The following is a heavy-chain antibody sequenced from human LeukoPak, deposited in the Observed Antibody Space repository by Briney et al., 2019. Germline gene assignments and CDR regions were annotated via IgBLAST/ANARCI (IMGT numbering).Heavy chain of an antibody. V-gene: IGHV4-30-4*08. CDR1: GGSISSSDYY. J-gene: IGHJ4*02. CDR3: ARDSYYGDYLGDY. Sequence: PSETLSLTCTASGGSISSSDYYWGWIRQPPGKGLVWIGCIYYSGSTYYNPSLKRRVTISVDTSKNQFSLKLSSVTAADTAVYYCARDSYYGDYLGDYWGQGTLVTVSS. D-gene: IGHD4-17*01. CDR2: IYYSGST.